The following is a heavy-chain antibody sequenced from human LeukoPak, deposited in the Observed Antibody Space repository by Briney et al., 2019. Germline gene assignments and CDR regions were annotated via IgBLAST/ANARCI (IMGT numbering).Heavy chain of an antibody. CDR2: IGASGEST. CDR3: AKDIQLST. Sequence: GGSLRLSCAASGFTFSVAAMTWVRQAPGKGLEWVSLIGASGESTYYADSVKSRFTISRDNSKNTLSLQMNSLRVEDTAMYFCAKDIQLSTWGLGTMVTVSS. D-gene: IGHD5-24*01. V-gene: IGHV3-23*01. CDR1: GFTFSVAA. J-gene: IGHJ3*01.